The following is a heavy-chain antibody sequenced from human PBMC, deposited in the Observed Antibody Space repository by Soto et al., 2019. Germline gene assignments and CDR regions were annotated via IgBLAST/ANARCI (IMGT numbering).Heavy chain of an antibody. CDR1: GLTSSTYA. J-gene: IGHJ3*02. CDR2: ISGSGGNT. D-gene: IGHD1-7*01. CDR3: ASPSTGTTHAFDI. V-gene: IGHV3-23*01. Sequence: PGGSLRLSCAASGLTSSTYAMSWVRQAPGKGLEWVSGISGSGGNTYYADSVKGRFTVSRDNSKNMLYLQMNSLRAEDTAVYYCASPSTGTTHAFDIWGQGTMVTVSS.